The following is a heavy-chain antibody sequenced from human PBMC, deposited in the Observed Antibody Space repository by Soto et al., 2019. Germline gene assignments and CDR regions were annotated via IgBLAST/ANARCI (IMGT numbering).Heavy chain of an antibody. Sequence: QVQLVQSGAEVKKPGSSVKVSCKVSGDTFSRYAISWVRQAPGQGLEWMGGIIPIFGTTNYAQRFQGRVTXXAXXSKSTAYMELGSLRSEDTAVYYCASGGITDDGPYYYSGMDVWGQGTTVAVSS. J-gene: IGHJ6*02. V-gene: IGHV1-69*12. CDR2: IIPIFGTT. CDR1: GDTFSRYA. D-gene: IGHD4-17*01. CDR3: ASGGITDDGPYYYSGMDV.